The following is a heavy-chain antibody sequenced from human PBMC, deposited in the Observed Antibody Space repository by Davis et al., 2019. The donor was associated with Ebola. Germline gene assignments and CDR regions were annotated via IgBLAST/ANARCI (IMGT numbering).Heavy chain of an antibody. CDR3: ARRVVWKGGAFDI. V-gene: IGHV4-34*01. CDR2: INHSGST. Sequence: GSLRLSCVASGFTFSSYWMSWVRQAPGKGLEWIGEINHSGSTNYNPSLKSRVTISVDTSKNQFSLKLSSVTAADTAVYYCARRVVWKGGAFDIWGQGTMVTVSS. J-gene: IGHJ3*02. CDR1: GFTFSSYW. D-gene: IGHD2-8*02.